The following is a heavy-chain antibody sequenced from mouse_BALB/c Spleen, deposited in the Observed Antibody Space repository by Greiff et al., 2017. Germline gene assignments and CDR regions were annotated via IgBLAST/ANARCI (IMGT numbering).Heavy chain of an antibody. CDR1: GFTFSDYG. D-gene: IGHD2-4*01. CDR3: ARIYYDYFDY. Sequence: EVLVVESGGGLVQPGGSRKLSCAASGFTFSDYGMAWVRQAPGKGPEWVAFISNLAYSIYYADTVTGRFTISRENAKNTLYLEMSSLRSEDTAMYYCARIYYDYFDYWGQGTTLTVSS. CDR2: ISNLAYSI. J-gene: IGHJ2*01. V-gene: IGHV5-15*02.